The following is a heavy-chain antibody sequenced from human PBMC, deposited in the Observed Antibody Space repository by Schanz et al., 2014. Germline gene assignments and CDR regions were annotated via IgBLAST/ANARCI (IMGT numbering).Heavy chain of an antibody. Sequence: VQLVESGGGLVKPGGSLRLSCAASGFVFGDYYMTWIRQAPGKGLEWLSYISDSGTYTNYADSVKGRLTISRDDAKKSMYLQMNNLRAEDTAVYYCVRVSFADPRLYRGMDRDIDYWGQGTLVTVSS. CDR2: ISDSGTYT. CDR1: GFVFGDYY. D-gene: IGHD5-18*01. CDR3: VRVSFADPRLYRGMDRDIDY. J-gene: IGHJ4*02. V-gene: IGHV3-11*06.